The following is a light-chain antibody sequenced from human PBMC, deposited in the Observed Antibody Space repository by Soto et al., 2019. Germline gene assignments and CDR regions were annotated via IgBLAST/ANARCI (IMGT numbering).Light chain of an antibody. Sequence: EIVLTQSPATLSLSPGERATLSCSASQSVSTYLAWYQQKPGQAPRLLIYDASTRATGIPARFSGSGSGTDFTLTISSLEPEDFAVYYCQQRSNWPLITFGQGTRLEIK. J-gene: IGKJ5*01. V-gene: IGKV3-11*01. CDR1: QSVSTY. CDR3: QQRSNWPLIT. CDR2: DAS.